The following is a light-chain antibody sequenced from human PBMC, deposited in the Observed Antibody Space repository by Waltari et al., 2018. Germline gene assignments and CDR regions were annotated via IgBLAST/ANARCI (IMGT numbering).Light chain of an antibody. J-gene: IGKJ5*01. CDR2: VAS. CDR1: HHISSW. V-gene: IGKV1-12*01. CDR3: QQTNNFLGIT. Sequence: RVTITCRASHHISSWLAWYQQKPGKAPKLLIYVASTLHSGVPSRFSGGGSGTEFTLTISSLQPEDFAVYYCQQTNNFLGITFGQGTRLEIK.